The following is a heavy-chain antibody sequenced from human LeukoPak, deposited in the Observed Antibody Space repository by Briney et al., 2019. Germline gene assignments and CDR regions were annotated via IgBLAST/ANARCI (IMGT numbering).Heavy chain of an antibody. J-gene: IGHJ4*02. CDR1: GGSISSSSYY. Sequence: SETLSLTCTVSGGSISSSSYYWSWIRQPAGKGLEWIGRIYTSGSTNYNPSLKSRVTMSVDTSKNQFSLKLSSVTAADTAVYYCARGGELLGYWGQGTLVTVSS. CDR3: ARGGELLGY. D-gene: IGHD1-26*01. V-gene: IGHV4-61*02. CDR2: IYTSGST.